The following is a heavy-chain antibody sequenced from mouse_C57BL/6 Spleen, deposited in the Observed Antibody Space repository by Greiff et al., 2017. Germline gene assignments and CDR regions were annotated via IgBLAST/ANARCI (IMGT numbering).Heavy chain of an antibody. Sequence: QVQLQQSGAELVRPGASVTLSCKASGYTFTDYEMHWVKQTPVHGLEWIGAIDPETGGTAYNQKFKGKAILTADKSSSTAYMELRSLTSEDSAVXYCTRGYYYGSNYFDYWGQGTTLTVSS. CDR3: TRGYYYGSNYFDY. CDR1: GYTFTDYE. D-gene: IGHD1-1*01. V-gene: IGHV1-15*01. J-gene: IGHJ2*01. CDR2: IDPETGGT.